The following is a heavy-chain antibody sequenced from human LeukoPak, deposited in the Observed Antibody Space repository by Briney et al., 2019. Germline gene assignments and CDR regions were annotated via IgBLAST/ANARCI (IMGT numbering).Heavy chain of an antibody. Sequence: GASVKVSCKASGYTFTDYGISWVRQVPGQGLEWMGWISTYNGNTNYAQKLQGRVTMTTDTSTSTAYMELRSLRSDDTAVYYCARVGLGYCSGGSCYSGPFNGMDVWGQGTTVTVSS. V-gene: IGHV1-18*01. CDR2: ISTYNGNT. CDR1: GYTFTDYG. J-gene: IGHJ6*02. D-gene: IGHD2-15*01. CDR3: ARVGLGYCSGGSCYSGPFNGMDV.